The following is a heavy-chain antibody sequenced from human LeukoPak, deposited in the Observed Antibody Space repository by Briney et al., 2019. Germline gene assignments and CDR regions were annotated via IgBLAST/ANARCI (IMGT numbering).Heavy chain of an antibody. J-gene: IGHJ2*01. V-gene: IGHV3-11*05. CDR2: ISSSSSYT. Sequence: PGGSLRLSCAASGLTFSDYYMSWIRQAPGKGLEWVSYISSSSSYTNYADSVKGRFTISRDNAKNSLYLQMNSLRAEDTAVYYCAREVAAYFDLWGRGTLVTVSS. D-gene: IGHD6-19*01. CDR1: GLTFSDYY. CDR3: AREVAAYFDL.